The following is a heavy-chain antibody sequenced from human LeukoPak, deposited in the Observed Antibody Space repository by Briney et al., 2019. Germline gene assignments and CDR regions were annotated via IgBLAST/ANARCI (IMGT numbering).Heavy chain of an antibody. CDR2: IYYSGST. CDR1: GGSISSYY. V-gene: IGHV4-59*01. Sequence: SETLSLTCTVSGGSISSYYWSWIRQPPGKGLEWIGYIYYSGSTNYNPSLKSRVTISVDTSKNQFSLKLSSVTAADTAVYYCARSQGGYNYNYWGQGTLVTVSS. J-gene: IGHJ4*02. D-gene: IGHD5-24*01. CDR3: ARSQGGYNYNY.